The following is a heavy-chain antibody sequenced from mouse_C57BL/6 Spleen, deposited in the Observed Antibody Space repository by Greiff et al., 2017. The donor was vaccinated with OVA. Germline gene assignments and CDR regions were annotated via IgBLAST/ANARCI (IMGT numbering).Heavy chain of an antibody. CDR3: ARNYYGSSPPGY. Sequence: DVKLQESGPGLVKPSQSLSLTCSVTGYSITSGYYWNWIRQFPGNKLEWMGYISYDGSNNYNPSLKNRISITRDTSKNQFFLKLNSVTTEDTATYYCARNYYGSSPPGYWGQGTTLTVSS. D-gene: IGHD1-1*01. V-gene: IGHV3-6*01. CDR2: ISYDGSN. CDR1: GYSITSGYY. J-gene: IGHJ2*01.